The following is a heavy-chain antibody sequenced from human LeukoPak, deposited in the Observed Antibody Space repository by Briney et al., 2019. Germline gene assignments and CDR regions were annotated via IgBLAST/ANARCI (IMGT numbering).Heavy chain of an antibody. CDR1: GGSISSSSYY. CDR2: IYYSGST. Sequence: PSETLSLTCTVSGGSISSSSYYWGWIRQPPGKGLEWIGSIYYSGSTYYNPSLKSRVTISVDTSKNQFSLKLSSVTAADTAVYYCASTGYSSSWYGNYYYGMDVWGQGTTVIVSS. V-gene: IGHV4-39*01. J-gene: IGHJ6*02. CDR3: ASTGYSSSWYGNYYYGMDV. D-gene: IGHD6-13*01.